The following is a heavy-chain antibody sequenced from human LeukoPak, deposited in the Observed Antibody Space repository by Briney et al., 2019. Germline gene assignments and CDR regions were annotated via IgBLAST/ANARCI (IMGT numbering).Heavy chain of an antibody. CDR2: IYHSGST. J-gene: IGHJ4*02. CDR1: GGSISSSNW. D-gene: IGHD3-22*01. V-gene: IGHV4-4*02. Sequence: SETLSLTCAVSGGSISSSNWWSWVRQPPGKGLEWIGEIYHSGSTNYNPSLKSRVTISVDTSKNQFSLKLSSMTAADTAVYYCARGRIEYYYDSSGSLSFDYWGQGTLVTVSS. CDR3: ARGRIEYYYDSSGSLSFDY.